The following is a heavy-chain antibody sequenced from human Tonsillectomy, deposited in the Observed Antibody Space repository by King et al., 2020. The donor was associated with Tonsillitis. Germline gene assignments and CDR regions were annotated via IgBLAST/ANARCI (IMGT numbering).Heavy chain of an antibody. CDR1: GYTFTGYY. J-gene: IGHJ4*02. CDR2: INPNSGGA. V-gene: IGHV1-2*02. Sequence: VQLVQSGAEVKKPGASVKVSCKASGYTFTGYYMHWVRQAPGQGLEWMGWINPNSGGANYVQKFQGRVTMTRDTSISTAYMELSRLRSDDTAVYYCASSPKYCSSTTCYLGGSLSPFSAFDDWGQGTLVTVSS. CDR3: ASSPKYCSSTTCYLGGSLSPFSAFDD. D-gene: IGHD2-2*01.